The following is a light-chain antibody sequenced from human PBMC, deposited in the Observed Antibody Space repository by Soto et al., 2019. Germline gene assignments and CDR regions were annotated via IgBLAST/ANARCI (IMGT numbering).Light chain of an antibody. J-gene: IGKJ3*01. Sequence: EVVMTQSPVTLSVSPGERVTLSCRASQSVGRNLAWYQQKAGQPPRLLIYAASTRATGIPDRFSGSASEADFTLTINRLEHEDSEVYYCQQSASAQFSLGPGTKVDIK. V-gene: IGKV3-20*01. CDR2: AAS. CDR3: QQSASAQFS. CDR1: QSVGRN.